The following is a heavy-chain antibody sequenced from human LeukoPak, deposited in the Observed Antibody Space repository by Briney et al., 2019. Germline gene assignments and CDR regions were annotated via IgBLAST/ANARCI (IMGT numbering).Heavy chain of an antibody. Sequence: ASVKVSCKASGYTFTSHDINWVRQATGQGLEWMGWMSPKTGKTGYASRFQGRVTMTSNPSISTAYLELSSLRSDDTAVYYCARGPPNWGYDYWGPGTLVTVSS. CDR1: GYTFTSHD. CDR2: MSPKTGKT. V-gene: IGHV1-8*01. J-gene: IGHJ4*02. CDR3: ARGPPNWGYDY. D-gene: IGHD7-27*01.